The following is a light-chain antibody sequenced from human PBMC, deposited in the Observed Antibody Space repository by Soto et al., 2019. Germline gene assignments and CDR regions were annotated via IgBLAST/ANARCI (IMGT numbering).Light chain of an antibody. CDR1: SSDVGAYDY. V-gene: IGLV2-14*03. Sequence: QSALTQPASVSGSPGQSITISCTGTSSDVGAYDYVSWYQQHPDKAPKLMIYEVSNRPSGVSNLFSGSKSVNTATLTISGLQADDDADYYCSSYTSSSTRVFGTGTKLTVL. CDR2: EVS. J-gene: IGLJ1*01. CDR3: SSYTSSSTRV.